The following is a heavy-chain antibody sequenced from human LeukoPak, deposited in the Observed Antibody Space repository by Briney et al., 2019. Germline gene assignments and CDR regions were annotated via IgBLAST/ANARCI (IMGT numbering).Heavy chain of an antibody. D-gene: IGHD3-3*01. V-gene: IGHV3-11*04. Sequence: PGGSLRLSCAASGFTFSDYYMSWIRQAPGKGLEWVSYISSSGSTIYYADSVKGRFTISRDNAKNSLYLQMNSLRAEDTAVYYCARDSQYYDFWSGYYTGGYFDYWGQGTLVTVSS. CDR2: ISSSGSTI. CDR3: ARDSQYYDFWSGYYTGGYFDY. CDR1: GFTFSDYY. J-gene: IGHJ4*02.